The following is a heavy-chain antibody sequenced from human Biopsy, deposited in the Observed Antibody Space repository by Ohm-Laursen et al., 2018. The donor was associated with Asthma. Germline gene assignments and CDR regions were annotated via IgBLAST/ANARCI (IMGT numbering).Heavy chain of an antibody. J-gene: IGHJ2*01. CDR1: GFPFSDYY. Sequence: SLRLSCAASGFPFSDYYMSWIRQAPGKGLEWVSYISSSGTTIFNADSVKGRFTISRDNARNSLYLQMNSLRAEDMAVYYCAREKAYSDILTAYYNGWYFDLWGRGTLVTVSS. D-gene: IGHD3-9*01. V-gene: IGHV3-11*01. CDR3: AREKAYSDILTAYYNGWYFDL. CDR2: ISSSGTTI.